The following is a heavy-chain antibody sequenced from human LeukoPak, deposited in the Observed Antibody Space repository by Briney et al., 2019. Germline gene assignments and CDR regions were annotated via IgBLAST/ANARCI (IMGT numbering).Heavy chain of an antibody. V-gene: IGHV1-69-2*01. J-gene: IGHJ4*02. CDR1: GYTFTDYY. D-gene: IGHD6-6*01. Sequence: ASVKISCKVSGYTFTDYYMHWVQQAPGKGLEWMGLVDPEDGETIYAEKFQGRVTITADTSTDTAYMELSSLRSEDTAVYYRATDWAEYSSSSRTPPFDYWGQGTLVTGSS. CDR3: ATDWAEYSSSSRTPPFDY. CDR2: VDPEDGET.